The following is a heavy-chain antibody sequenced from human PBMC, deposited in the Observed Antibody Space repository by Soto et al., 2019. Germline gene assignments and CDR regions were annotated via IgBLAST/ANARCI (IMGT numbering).Heavy chain of an antibody. Sequence: PSETLSLTCTVSGGSISSSSYYWGWIRQPPGKRLEWIGSIYYSGSTYYNPSLKSRVTISVNTSKNQFSLKLSSVTAADTAVYFCARHTHTVVTKRLNWFDPWGQGTLVTVSS. CDR2: IYYSGST. CDR3: ARHTHTVVTKRLNWFDP. CDR1: GGSISSSSYY. V-gene: IGHV4-39*01. J-gene: IGHJ5*02. D-gene: IGHD2-15*01.